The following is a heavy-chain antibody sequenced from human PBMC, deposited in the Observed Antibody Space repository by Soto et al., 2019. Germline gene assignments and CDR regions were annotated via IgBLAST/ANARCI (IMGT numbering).Heavy chain of an antibody. CDR2: IYYSGST. CDR1: GGSISGSSYY. Sequence: QLQLQESGPGLVKPSETLSLTCTVSGGSISGSSYYWGWIRQPPGKGLEWIGSIYYSGSTYYNPSPERRVTIPVATSKNQFSLKLSSVTAAATAVYCCASHAHNSMVVTPGPWGQGTLVTVSS. D-gene: IGHD2-21*02. J-gene: IGHJ5*02. V-gene: IGHV4-39*01. CDR3: ASHAHNSMVVTPGP.